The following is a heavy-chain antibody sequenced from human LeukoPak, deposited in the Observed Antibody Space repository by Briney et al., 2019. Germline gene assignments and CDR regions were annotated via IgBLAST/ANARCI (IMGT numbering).Heavy chain of an antibody. CDR2: IDNDGGT. CDR1: GFTFSNYA. CDR3: ARDLNYNLDF. J-gene: IGHJ4*02. D-gene: IGHD5-24*01. V-gene: IGHV3-74*01. Sequence: GGSLRLSCTASGFTFSNYAMSWVRQAPGKGLVWVSRIDNDGGTSYADSVKGRFTITRDNAKNTLYLQMDSLRAEDTALYYCARDLNYNLDFWGQGTLVTVSS.